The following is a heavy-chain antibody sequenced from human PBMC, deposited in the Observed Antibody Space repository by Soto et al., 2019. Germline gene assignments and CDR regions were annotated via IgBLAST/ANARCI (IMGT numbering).Heavy chain of an antibody. D-gene: IGHD1-20*01. CDR2: ISSSSFTI. V-gene: IGHV3-48*01. J-gene: IGHJ4*02. CDR3: ARDYNELWIGHFDY. CDR1: GFRFSDYS. Sequence: EVHLVESGGRVVQPGGSLRLSCAASGFRFSDYSMNWVRQAPGRGLGWVSYISSSSFTIHYADSVEGRFAISRDNAKNSLDLQMTSLRAEAPAVYYCARDYNELWIGHFDYWGQGALGTVSS.